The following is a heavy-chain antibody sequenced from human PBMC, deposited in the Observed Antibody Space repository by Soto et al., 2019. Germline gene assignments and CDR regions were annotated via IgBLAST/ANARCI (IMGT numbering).Heavy chain of an antibody. CDR1: GFTFSSYS. J-gene: IGHJ5*02. CDR2: ISSSSSYI. V-gene: IGHV3-21*01. Sequence: EVQLVESGGGLVKPGGSLRLSCAASGFTFSSYSMNWVRQAPGKGLEWVSSISSSSSYIYYADSVKGRFTISRDNAKNSLYLQMNSLRAEDTALYYCARSTTPNWFDPWGQGTLVTVSS. CDR3: ARSTTPNWFDP.